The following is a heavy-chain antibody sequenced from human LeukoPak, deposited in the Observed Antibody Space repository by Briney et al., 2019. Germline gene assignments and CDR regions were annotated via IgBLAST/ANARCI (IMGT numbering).Heavy chain of an antibody. Sequence: SVKVSCKASGGTFSSYAISWVRQAPGQGLEWMGGIIPIFGTANYTQKFQGRVTITTDESTSTAYMELSSLRSEDTAVYYCARVRSSVWGDYFDYWGQGTLVTVSS. V-gene: IGHV1-69*05. CDR1: GGTFSSYA. D-gene: IGHD6-19*01. CDR3: ARVRSSVWGDYFDY. CDR2: IIPIFGTA. J-gene: IGHJ4*02.